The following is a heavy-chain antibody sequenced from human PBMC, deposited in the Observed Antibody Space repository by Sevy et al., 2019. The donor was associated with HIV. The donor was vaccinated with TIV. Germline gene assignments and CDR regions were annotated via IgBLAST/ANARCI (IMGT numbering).Heavy chain of an antibody. V-gene: IGHV3-30*18. D-gene: IGHD3-16*01. CDR3: AKNRPPGGSYFSRHGMDV. CDR2: IAHDGNYR. CDR1: GFTFSTYD. Sequence: GESLKISCTASGFTFSTYDIHWVRQAPGKGLEWVAIIAHDGNYRYYSDSVRGRFSMSRDNSKNTAYLQMSDLSVEDTAVYYCAKNRPPGGSYFSRHGMDVWGRGTTVTVSS. J-gene: IGHJ6*02.